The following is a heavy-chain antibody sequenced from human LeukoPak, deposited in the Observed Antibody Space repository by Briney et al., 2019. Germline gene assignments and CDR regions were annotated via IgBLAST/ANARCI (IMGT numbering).Heavy chain of an antibody. V-gene: IGHV4-34*01. Sequence: SETLSLTCAVYGGSFSGYYWSWIRQPPGKGLEWIGEINHSGSTNYNPSLKSRVTISVDTSKHQFSLKLNSVTAADTAVYYCARGDYYDSSGYYSWGQGTLVTVSS. CDR1: GGSFSGYY. CDR2: INHSGST. D-gene: IGHD3-22*01. J-gene: IGHJ5*02. CDR3: ARGDYYDSSGYYS.